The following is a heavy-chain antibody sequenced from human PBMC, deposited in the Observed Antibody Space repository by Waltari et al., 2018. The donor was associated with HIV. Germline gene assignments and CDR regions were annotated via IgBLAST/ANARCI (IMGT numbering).Heavy chain of an antibody. CDR2: ISQSGST. J-gene: IGHJ2*01. Sequence: QVQLQQWGAGLLKPSETLSLTCAVYGASFRGYYWGWIRQSPGMGLEWIGEISQSGSTNYNPPLKSRVTISVDTSKNHFSLNLSSVTAADTAVYYCARGRMGYWYFDLWGRGTLVTVSS. CDR3: ARGRMGYWYFDL. V-gene: IGHV4-34*02. CDR1: GASFRGYY.